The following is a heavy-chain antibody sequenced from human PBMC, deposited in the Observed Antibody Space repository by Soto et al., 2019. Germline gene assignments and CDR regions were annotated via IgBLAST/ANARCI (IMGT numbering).Heavy chain of an antibody. J-gene: IGHJ4*02. V-gene: IGHV5-51*01. D-gene: IGHD4-17*01. CDR2: IYPDDSNI. CDR1: GYSFTNHW. Sequence: PGESLKISCKGSGYSFTNHWIDWVRQMPGKVLQWMGVIYPDDSNIKYSPSFQGHVTLSVDKSTSTAYLQWSALKASDTAIYFCARRIYGANDYWGQGTQVTVSS. CDR3: ARRIYGANDY.